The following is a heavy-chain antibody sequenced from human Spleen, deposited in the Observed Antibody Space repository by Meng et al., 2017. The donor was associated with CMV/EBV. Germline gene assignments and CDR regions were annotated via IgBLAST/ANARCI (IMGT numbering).Heavy chain of an antibody. CDR3: ARDPYCSSTSCYAPHGMYYYYGMDV. V-gene: IGHV1-18*01. D-gene: IGHD2-2*01. J-gene: IGHJ6*02. Sequence: ASVKVSCKASGYTFTRYGISWVRQAPGQGLEWMGWISAYNGNTNYAQKLQGRVTITADKSTSTAYMELSSLRSEDTAVYYCARDPYCSSTSCYAPHGMYYYYGMDVWGQGTTVTVSS. CDR1: GYTFTRYG. CDR2: ISAYNGNT.